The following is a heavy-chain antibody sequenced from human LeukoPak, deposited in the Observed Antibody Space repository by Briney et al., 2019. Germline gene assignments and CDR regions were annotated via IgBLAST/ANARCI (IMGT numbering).Heavy chain of an antibody. V-gene: IGHV4-39*01. CDR3: ARSKLNYGDYLDY. CDR1: GGSISSSSYY. D-gene: IGHD4-17*01. Sequence: PSETLSLTCTVSGGSISSSSYYWGWIRQPPGKGLEWIGSIYYSGSTYYNPSLKGRVTISVGTSKNQFSLKLSSVTAADTAVYYCARSKLNYGDYLDYWGQGTLVTVSS. J-gene: IGHJ4*02. CDR2: IYYSGST.